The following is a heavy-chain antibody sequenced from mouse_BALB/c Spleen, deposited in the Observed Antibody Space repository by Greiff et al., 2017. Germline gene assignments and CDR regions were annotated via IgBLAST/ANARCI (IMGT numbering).Heavy chain of an antibody. Sequence: EVKLQESGAELVRPGALVKLSCKASGFNIKDYYMHWVKQRPEQGLEWIGWIDPENGNTIYDPKFQGKASITADTSSNTAYLQLSSLTSEDTAVYYCARGGNSGAMDYWGQGTSVTVSS. D-gene: IGHD2-1*01. CDR1: GFNIKDYY. CDR3: ARGGNSGAMDY. V-gene: IGHV14-1*02. J-gene: IGHJ4*01. CDR2: IDPENGNT.